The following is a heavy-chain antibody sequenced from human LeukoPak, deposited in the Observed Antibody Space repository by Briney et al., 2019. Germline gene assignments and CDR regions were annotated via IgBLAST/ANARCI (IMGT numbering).Heavy chain of an antibody. CDR2: INHSGST. CDR1: GGSFSGYY. Sequence: SETLSLACAVYGGSFSGYYWSWIRQPPGKGLEWIGEINHSGSTSYNPSLKSRVTISVDTSKNQFSLKLSSVTAADTAVYYCARARPPKDYWGQGTLVTVSS. J-gene: IGHJ4*02. CDR3: ARARPPKDY. V-gene: IGHV4-34*01.